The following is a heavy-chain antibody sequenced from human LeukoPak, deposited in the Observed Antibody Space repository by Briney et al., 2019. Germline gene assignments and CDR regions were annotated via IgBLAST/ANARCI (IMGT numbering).Heavy chain of an antibody. Sequence: PGGSLRLPCAASGFTFSNYALHWVRQSPGKGLEWVAVISKDGGHKFYADPVKGRFTISRENSKNTLSVLMNRLSPDDTAVYYCARDLNPSSSGWYDTFDYWGQGTLVTVSS. CDR2: ISKDGGHK. V-gene: IGHV3-30*04. D-gene: IGHD6-19*01. J-gene: IGHJ4*02. CDR1: GFTFSNYA. CDR3: ARDLNPSSSGWYDTFDY.